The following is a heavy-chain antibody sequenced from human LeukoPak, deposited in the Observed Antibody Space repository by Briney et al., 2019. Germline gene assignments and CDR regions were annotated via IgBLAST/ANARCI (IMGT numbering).Heavy chain of an antibody. Sequence: GGSLRLSCTASGFTFSRYWMHWVRQAPGKGLVWVSRINPDGSSTGYADSVKGRFTISRDNAKNSLYLQMNSLRADDTAVYYCARDKLEGPTKLDFWGRGTLVTVSS. CDR2: INPDGSST. J-gene: IGHJ4*02. CDR1: GFTFSRYW. CDR3: ARDKLEGPTKLDF. V-gene: IGHV3-74*01. D-gene: IGHD1-26*01.